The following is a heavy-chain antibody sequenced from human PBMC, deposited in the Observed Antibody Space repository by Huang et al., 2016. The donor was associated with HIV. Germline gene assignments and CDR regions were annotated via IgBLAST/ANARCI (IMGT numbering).Heavy chain of an antibody. J-gene: IGHJ4*02. V-gene: IGHV1-69*01. Sequence: EQSGPAVRKPGSSVKVSCQASGGSFSDQIISWVRQAPGQRFEWLGGIIPLFRAPAYAQEFKGRVTMTADESTATIYMELNSLTSEETAVYYCAMSLRYQYDSRSYWGRYFDYWGQGTLVTVSS. CDR3: AMSLRYQYDSRSYWGRYFDY. CDR2: IIPLFRAP. D-gene: IGHD3-16*01. CDR1: GGSFSDQI.